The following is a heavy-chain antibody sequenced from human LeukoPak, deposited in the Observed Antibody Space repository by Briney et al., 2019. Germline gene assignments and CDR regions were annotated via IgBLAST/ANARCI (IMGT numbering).Heavy chain of an antibody. V-gene: IGHV1-8*03. D-gene: IGHD4-17*01. J-gene: IGHJ5*02. CDR2: MNPNSGNT. CDR3: ARSVAAVWFDP. Sequence: ASVKVSCKASGYTFTSYDINWVRQATGQGLEWMGWMNPNSGNTGYAQKFQGRVTITRNTSISTAYMELSSLRSEDTAVYYCARSVAAVWFDPWGQGTLVTVSS. CDR1: GYTFTSYD.